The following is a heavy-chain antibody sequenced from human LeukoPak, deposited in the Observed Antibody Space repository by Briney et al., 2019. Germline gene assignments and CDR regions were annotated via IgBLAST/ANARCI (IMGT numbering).Heavy chain of an antibody. CDR1: GYSFTSYW. Sequence: GEALQISWKGSGYSFTSYWIGWVRRMPGKGLEWMGIIYPGDSDTRYSPSFQGQVTISADKSISTAYLQWSSLKASDTAMYYCARLSQSHCSGGSCYLNYFGYWGQGTLVTVSS. D-gene: IGHD2-15*01. CDR3: ARLSQSHCSGGSCYLNYFGY. CDR2: IYPGDSDT. J-gene: IGHJ4*02. V-gene: IGHV5-51*01.